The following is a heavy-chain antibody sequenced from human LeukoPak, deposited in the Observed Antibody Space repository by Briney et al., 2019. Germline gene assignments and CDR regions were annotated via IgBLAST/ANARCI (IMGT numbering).Heavy chain of an antibody. Sequence: SRKFHCKASGYTFTSYGISWVRQAPGQGLEWMGWISAYNGNTNYAQKLQGRVTMATDISTSTAYMELRSLRSDDTAVYYCARGYSSTSFSFDYWGQGTLVTVSS. J-gene: IGHJ4*02. CDR1: GYTFTSYG. CDR2: ISAYNGNT. D-gene: IGHD2-2*01. CDR3: ARGYSSTSFSFDY. V-gene: IGHV1-18*04.